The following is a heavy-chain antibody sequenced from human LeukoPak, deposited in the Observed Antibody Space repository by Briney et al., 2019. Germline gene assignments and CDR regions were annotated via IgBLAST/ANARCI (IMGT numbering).Heavy chain of an antibody. J-gene: IGHJ5*02. D-gene: IGHD3-10*01. Sequence: SGPTLVKPTQTLTLTCTFSGFSLSTSGVGVGWIRQPPGKALEWLSLIYWNDDKRYSTSLKSRLTITKDTSKNQVVLTMANMDPVDTATYYCAHRPKEVRGLFVWFDPWGQGTLVTVSS. CDR1: GFSLSTSGVG. CDR2: IYWNDDK. CDR3: AHRPKEVRGLFVWFDP. V-gene: IGHV2-5*01.